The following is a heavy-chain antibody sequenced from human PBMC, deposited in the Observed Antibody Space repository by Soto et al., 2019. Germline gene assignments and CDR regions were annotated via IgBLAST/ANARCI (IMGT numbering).Heavy chain of an antibody. CDR1: GYTFTSYG. V-gene: IGHV1-18*01. Sequence: QVQLVQSGAEVKKPGASVKVSCKASGYTFTSYGISWVRQAPGQGPEWMGWISTHNGRTSSVQKYEGRVTMTTEPATSTANIELRSRSCDDTSVFYCARDEEYNSGPLPLDYWGQGTLSTVSS. CDR2: ISTHNGRT. D-gene: IGHD6-19*01. J-gene: IGHJ4*02. CDR3: ARDEEYNSGPLPLDY.